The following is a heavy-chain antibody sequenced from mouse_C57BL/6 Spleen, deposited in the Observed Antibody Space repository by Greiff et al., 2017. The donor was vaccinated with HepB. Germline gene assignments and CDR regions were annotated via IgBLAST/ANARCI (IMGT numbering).Heavy chain of an antibody. CDR3: ARGEGLWDYGNPFDY. CDR2: IHPNSGST. CDR1: GYTFTSYW. J-gene: IGHJ2*01. D-gene: IGHD2-1*01. V-gene: IGHV1-64*01. Sequence: QVQLQQPGAELVKPGASVKLSCKASGYTFTSYWMHWVKQRPGQGLEWIGMIHPNSGSTNYNEKFKSKATLTVDKSSSTAYMQLSSLTSEDSAVYYCARGEGLWDYGNPFDYWGQGTTLTVSS.